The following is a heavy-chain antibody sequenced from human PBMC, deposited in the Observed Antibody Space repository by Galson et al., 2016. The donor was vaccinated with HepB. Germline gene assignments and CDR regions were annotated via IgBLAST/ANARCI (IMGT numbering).Heavy chain of an antibody. Sequence: SLRLSCAASGFDFSSYRMNWVRQAPGKGLDWVATISSSSNFIYYADSVKGRFTISRDNAEDSLDLQMNSLRAEDTAVYYCARDRGPFDAFDIWGRGTQVIVS. V-gene: IGHV3-21*01. J-gene: IGHJ2*01. D-gene: IGHD2-15*01. CDR2: ISSSSNFI. CDR1: GFDFSSYR. CDR3: ARDRGPFDAFDI.